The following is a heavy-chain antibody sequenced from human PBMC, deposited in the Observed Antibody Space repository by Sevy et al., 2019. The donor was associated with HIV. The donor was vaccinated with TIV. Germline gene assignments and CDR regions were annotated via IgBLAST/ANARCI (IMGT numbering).Heavy chain of an antibody. Sequence: GGSLRLSCEASGFTFSNYGMHWVRQAPGKGLEWVALISYDASNKYYGDSINGRFTISRDNSKNTPYLQMNSLRGEDTAVYYCANDPVFGLLIHKGQDSFHIWGQGTTVTVSS. V-gene: IGHV3-30*18. D-gene: IGHD3-3*01. J-gene: IGHJ3*02. CDR3: ANDPVFGLLIHKGQDSFHI. CDR1: GFTFSNYG. CDR2: ISYDASNK.